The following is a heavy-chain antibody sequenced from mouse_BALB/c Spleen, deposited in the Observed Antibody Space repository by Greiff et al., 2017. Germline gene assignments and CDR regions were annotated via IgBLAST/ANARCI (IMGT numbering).Heavy chain of an antibody. CDR3: ASNWDVGFAY. CDR1: GYSITSGYY. J-gene: IGHJ3*01. V-gene: IGHV3-6*02. Sequence: DVQLQESGPGLVKPSQSLSLTCSVTGYSITSGYYWNWIRQFPGNKLEWMGYISYDGSNNYNPSLKNRISITRDTSKNQFFLKLNSVTTEDTATYYCASNWDVGFAYWGQGTLVTVSA. CDR2: ISYDGSN. D-gene: IGHD4-1*01.